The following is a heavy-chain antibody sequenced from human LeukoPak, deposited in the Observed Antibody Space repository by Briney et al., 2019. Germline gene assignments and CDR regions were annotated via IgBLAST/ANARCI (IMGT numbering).Heavy chain of an antibody. CDR3: ARAHGSGSYWFDP. D-gene: IGHD3-10*01. J-gene: IGHJ5*02. V-gene: IGHV1-2*02. CDR2: INPNSGDT. CDR1: GYTFTGYY. Sequence: ASVKVSCKASGYTFTGYYMHWVRQAPGQGLEWMGWINPNSGDTIHSQKFQGRITMTRDTPISTAYMELSRLRSDDTAVYYCARAHGSGSYWFDPWGQGTLVTVSS.